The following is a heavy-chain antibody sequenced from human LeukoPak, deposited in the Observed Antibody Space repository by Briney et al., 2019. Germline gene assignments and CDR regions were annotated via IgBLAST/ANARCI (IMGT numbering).Heavy chain of an antibody. CDR1: GSSINPYY. Sequence: SETLSLTCAVSGSSINPYYWNWIRQHPGKGLEWIGYIYYTGTTKYNPSLKNRVYISLDTSKNQFSLELNSVTAADTAVYYCARRGYLQKCFDPWGQGILVTVSS. J-gene: IGHJ5*02. V-gene: IGHV4-59*08. D-gene: IGHD6-13*01. CDR2: IYYTGTT. CDR3: ARRGYLQKCFDP.